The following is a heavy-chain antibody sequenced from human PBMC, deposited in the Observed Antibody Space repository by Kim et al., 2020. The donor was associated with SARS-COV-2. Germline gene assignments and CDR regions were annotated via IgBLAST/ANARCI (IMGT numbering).Heavy chain of an antibody. Sequence: SETLSLTCAVYGGSFSGYYWSLIRQPPGKGLEWIGEINHSGSTNYNPSLKRRGTISVDTSKNQFSLKLSSVTAADTAVYYCARARPYSSFYYYYGMDVWGKVTTVTVSS. CDR3: ARARPYSSFYYYYGMDV. CDR2: INHSGST. V-gene: IGHV4-34*01. J-gene: IGHJ6*04. CDR1: GGSFSGYY. D-gene: IGHD6-19*01.